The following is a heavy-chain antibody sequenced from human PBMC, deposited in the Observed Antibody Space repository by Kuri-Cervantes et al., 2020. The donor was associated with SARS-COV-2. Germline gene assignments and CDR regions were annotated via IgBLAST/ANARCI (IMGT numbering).Heavy chain of an antibody. CDR2: IRSKAYGGTT. D-gene: IGHD2-2*01. V-gene: IGHV3-49*03. Sequence: GGSLRLSCTASGFTFGDYAMSWFRQAPGKGLEWVGFIRSKAYGGTTEYAASVNGRFTISRDDSKSIAYLQMNSLKTEDTAVYYCTSIVVVPAANYWGQGTLVTVSS. CDR1: GFTFGDYA. CDR3: TSIVVVPAANY. J-gene: IGHJ4*02.